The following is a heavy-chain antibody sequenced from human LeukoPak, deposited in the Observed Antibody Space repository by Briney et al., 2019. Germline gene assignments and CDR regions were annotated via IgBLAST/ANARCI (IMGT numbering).Heavy chain of an antibody. V-gene: IGHV5-51*01. D-gene: IGHD2-2*01. CDR2: IYPGDSDT. Sequence: GESLQISCKGSGYSFTSYWIGWVRQMPGKGLEWMGIIYPGDSDTRYSPSFQGQVTISADKSISTAYLQWSTLKASDTAMYYCARGGEYCSSTSCFPTYYFDYWGQGTLVTVSS. CDR3: ARGGEYCSSTSCFPTYYFDY. CDR1: GYSFTSYW. J-gene: IGHJ4*02.